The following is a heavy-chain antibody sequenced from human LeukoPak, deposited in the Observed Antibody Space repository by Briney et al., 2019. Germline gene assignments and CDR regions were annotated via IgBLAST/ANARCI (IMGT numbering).Heavy chain of an antibody. Sequence: SGPALVKPTQTLTLTCTFSGFSLSTSKMRVSWIRQPPGKALEWLARIDWDDDKFYSTSLTTRLTISKDTSKNQVVLTMTNMDPVDTATYLCARSTYCGGDCPFDYWGQGTLVTVSS. CDR3: ARSTYCGGDCPFDY. J-gene: IGHJ4*02. V-gene: IGHV2-70*04. CDR1: GFSLSTSKMR. D-gene: IGHD2-21*02. CDR2: IDWDDDK.